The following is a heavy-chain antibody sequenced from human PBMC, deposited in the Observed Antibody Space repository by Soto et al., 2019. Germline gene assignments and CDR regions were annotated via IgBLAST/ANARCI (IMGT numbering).Heavy chain of an antibody. D-gene: IGHD3-9*01. V-gene: IGHV1-18*04. CDR1: GYPFIKYG. CDR2: IKVDSGYT. Sequence: QLQLVQSAAEVKKPGASVRVSCKAYGYPFIKYGISWIRQAPEQGLEWMGWIKVDSGYTNYAQKFQGRATMTADTSPDTAFMELRSLRLDDTALYFCATSYDTGFDPWGQGTLVSVSS. J-gene: IGHJ5*02. CDR3: ATSYDTGFDP.